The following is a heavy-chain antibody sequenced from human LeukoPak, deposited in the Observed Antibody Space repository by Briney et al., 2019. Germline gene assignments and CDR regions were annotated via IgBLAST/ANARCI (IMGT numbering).Heavy chain of an antibody. CDR3: ARRNYYDSSGYYGPFFDY. CDR2: IISSSSYI. Sequence: GGSLRLSCAASGFTFSSYSMNWVRQAPGKGLGWVSSIISSSSYIYYADSVKGRFTISRDNAKNSLYLQMNSLRAEDTAVYYCARRNYYDSSGYYGPFFDYWGQGTLVTVSS. CDR1: GFTFSSYS. J-gene: IGHJ4*02. D-gene: IGHD3-22*01. V-gene: IGHV3-21*01.